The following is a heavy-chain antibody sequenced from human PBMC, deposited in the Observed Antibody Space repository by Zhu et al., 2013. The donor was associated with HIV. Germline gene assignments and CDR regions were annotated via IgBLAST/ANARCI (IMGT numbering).Heavy chain of an antibody. CDR1: GYTFTSYG. CDR2: IIPIFGTA. Sequence: QVQLVQSGAEVKKPGASVKVSCKASGYTFTSYGISWVRQAPGQGLEWMGGIIPIFGTANYAQKFQGRVTITADESTSTAYMELSSLRSEDTAVYYCARGGYYYDSSGYFDPWGQGTLVTVSS. D-gene: IGHD3-22*01. CDR3: ARGGYYYDSSGYFDP. V-gene: IGHV1-69*13. J-gene: IGHJ5*02.